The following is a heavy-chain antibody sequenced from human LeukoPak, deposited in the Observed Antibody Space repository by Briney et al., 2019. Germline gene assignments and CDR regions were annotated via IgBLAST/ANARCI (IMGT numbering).Heavy chain of an antibody. CDR2: IIPIFGTA. V-gene: IGHV1-69*06. CDR3: ARETYSSGWGGFDY. Sequence: ASVKVSCKASGGTFSSYAISWVRQAPGQGLEWMGGIIPIFGTANYAQKFQGRVTITADKSTSTAYMELSSLRSEDTAVYYCARETYSSGWGGFDYWGQGTLVTVSS. J-gene: IGHJ4*02. D-gene: IGHD6-19*01. CDR1: GGTFSSYA.